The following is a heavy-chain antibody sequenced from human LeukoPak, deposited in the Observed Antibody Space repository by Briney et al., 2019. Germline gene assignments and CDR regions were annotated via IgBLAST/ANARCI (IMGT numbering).Heavy chain of an antibody. J-gene: IGHJ4*02. CDR3: ARLGADGGYSSSPDY. Sequence: GGSLRLSCAASGFTFDDYGMSWVRQAPGKGLEWVSGINWNGGSTGYADSVKGRFTISRDNAKNSLYLQMNSLRAEDTALYYCARLGADGGYSSSPDYWGQGTLVTVSS. CDR2: INWNGGST. CDR1: GFTFDDYG. V-gene: IGHV3-20*04. D-gene: IGHD6-13*01.